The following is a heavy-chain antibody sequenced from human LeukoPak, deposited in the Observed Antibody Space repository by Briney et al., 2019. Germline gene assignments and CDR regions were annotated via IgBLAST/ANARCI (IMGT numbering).Heavy chain of an antibody. V-gene: IGHV3-74*01. CDR2: INGDGRNI. CDR1: GFTFSSYW. CDR3: TRDLMDYDVSTGLHHYYMDV. J-gene: IGHJ6*02. Sequence: GGSLRLSCVASGFTFSSYWVHWVRQDPRKGLVWVSRINGDGRNINYADSVRGRFTISRDNAKNTLYLQMNTLRVEDTAVYYCTRDLMDYDVSTGLHHYYMDVWGQGTTVTVSS. D-gene: IGHD3-9*01.